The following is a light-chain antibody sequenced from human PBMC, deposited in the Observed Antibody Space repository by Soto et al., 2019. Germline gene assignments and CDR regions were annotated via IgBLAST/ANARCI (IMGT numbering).Light chain of an antibody. V-gene: IGKV1-6*01. CDR3: LQDYTYPWT. CDR2: GAS. CDR1: QGISNE. J-gene: IGKJ1*01. Sequence: IQMTQSPSSLSASVGDRVTITCRASQGISNELGWYQQRPGKATKVLIYGASNLQSGVPSRFSGSASGTDFTLTISSLQPEDFATYYCLQDYTYPWTFGQGTKVE.